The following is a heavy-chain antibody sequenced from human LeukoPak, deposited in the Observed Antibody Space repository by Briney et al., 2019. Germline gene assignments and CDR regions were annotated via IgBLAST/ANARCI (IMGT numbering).Heavy chain of an antibody. CDR1: GFTFSSYA. J-gene: IGHJ4*02. Sequence: PGGSLRLSCAASGFTFSSYAMYWVRQAPGKGLEWVAVISYDGSDKFYADSVKGRFTISRDSSKNTLYLQMNSLRPEDTAVYYCAKDLAAAGLDYWGQGTLVTVSS. CDR3: AKDLAAAGLDY. D-gene: IGHD6-13*01. V-gene: IGHV3-30*04. CDR2: ISYDGSDK.